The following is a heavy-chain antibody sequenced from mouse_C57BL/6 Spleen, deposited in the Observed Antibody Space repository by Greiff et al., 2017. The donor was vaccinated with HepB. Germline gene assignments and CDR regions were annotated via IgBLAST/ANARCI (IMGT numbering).Heavy chain of an antibody. CDR1: GYTFTAYW. D-gene: IGHD3-1*01. V-gene: IGHV1-9*01. Sequence: VMLVESGAELMKPGVSVKLSCKATGYTFTAYWIAWVNQRPGHGLEWIGEILPGSGSTNYNEKFKGKATFTADTSSNTAYMQLSSLTTEDSAINYCAKRSGAMDYWGQGTSVTVSS. CDR2: ILPGSGST. J-gene: IGHJ4*01. CDR3: AKRSGAMDY.